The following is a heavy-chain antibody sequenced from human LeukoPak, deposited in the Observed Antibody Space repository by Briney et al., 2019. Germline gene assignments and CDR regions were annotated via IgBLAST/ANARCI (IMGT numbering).Heavy chain of an antibody. Sequence: SGTLSLTCAVSGGSISSSNWWNWVRQPPGKGLEWIGSIYYSGSTYYNPSLKSRVTISVDTSKNQFSLKLSSVTAADTAVYYCARRRGDLYYQHFYMDVWGNGTAVTVSS. D-gene: IGHD2-21*02. CDR2: IYYSGST. J-gene: IGHJ6*03. V-gene: IGHV4-4*02. CDR1: GGSISSSNW. CDR3: ARRRGDLYYQHFYMDV.